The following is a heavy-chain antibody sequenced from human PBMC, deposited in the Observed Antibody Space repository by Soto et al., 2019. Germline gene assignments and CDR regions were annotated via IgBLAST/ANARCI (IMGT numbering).Heavy chain of an antibody. V-gene: IGHV1-69*13. CDR1: GGTFSSYA. D-gene: IGHD3-22*01. CDR3: SKDYYDSSGYYDY. J-gene: IGHJ4*02. Sequence: SVKVSCKASGGTFSSYAISWVRQAPGQGLEWMGGIIPIFGTANYAQKFQGRVTITADESTSTAYMELSSLRSEDTAVYYCSKDYYDSSGYYDYWGQGTLVTVS. CDR2: IIPIFGTA.